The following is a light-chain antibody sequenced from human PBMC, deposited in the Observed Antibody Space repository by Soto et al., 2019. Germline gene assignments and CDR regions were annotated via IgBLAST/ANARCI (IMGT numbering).Light chain of an antibody. Sequence: DIQMTQSPSSLSASVGDRVTITCRASQSIDRYLNWYQQKPGKAPKLLIHVASSLQSGVPSRFSGSGSGTDFTLTISSLQPEDFATYYCQQSYNTPPWTFGQGTKVE. CDR3: QQSYNTPPWT. V-gene: IGKV1-39*01. CDR2: VAS. J-gene: IGKJ1*01. CDR1: QSIDRY.